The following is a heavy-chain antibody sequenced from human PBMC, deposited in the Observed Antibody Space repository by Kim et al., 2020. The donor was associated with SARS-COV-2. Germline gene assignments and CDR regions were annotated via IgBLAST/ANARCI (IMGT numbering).Heavy chain of an antibody. CDR2: ISYDGSNK. CDR1: GFTFSSYG. J-gene: IGHJ4*02. CDR3: AKELDYYGSGCHV. V-gene: IGHV3-30*18. Sequence: GGSLRLSCAASGFTFSSYGMHWVRQAPGKGLEWVAVISYDGSNKYYADSVKGRFTISRDNSKNTLYLQMNSLRAEDTAVYYCAKELDYYGSGCHVWGQGTLVTVSS. D-gene: IGHD3-10*01.